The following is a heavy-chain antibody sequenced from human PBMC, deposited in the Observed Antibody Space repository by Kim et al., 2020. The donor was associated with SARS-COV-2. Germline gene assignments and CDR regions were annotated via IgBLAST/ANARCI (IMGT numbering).Heavy chain of an antibody. CDR3: ARGRVYNWNEYYFDY. V-gene: IGHV1-69*01. D-gene: IGHD1-20*01. J-gene: IGHJ4*02. Sequence: QKFQGRVTITADESTSTAYMELSSLRSEDTAVYYCARGRVYNWNEYYFDYWGQGTLVTVSS.